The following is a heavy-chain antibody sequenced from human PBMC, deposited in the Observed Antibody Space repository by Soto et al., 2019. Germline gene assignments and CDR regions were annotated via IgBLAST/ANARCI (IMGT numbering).Heavy chain of an antibody. V-gene: IGHV1-46*01. D-gene: IGHD6-6*01. CDR1: GYTFTSYY. Sequence: GASVKVSCKASGYTFTSYYMHWVRQAPGQGLEWMGIINPSGGSTSYAQKFQGRVTMTRDTSTSTVYMELSSLRSEDTAVYYCARVDSSSSEVPNYYYYGMDVWGQGTTVTVSS. CDR2: INPSGGST. CDR3: ARVDSSSSEVPNYYYYGMDV. J-gene: IGHJ6*02.